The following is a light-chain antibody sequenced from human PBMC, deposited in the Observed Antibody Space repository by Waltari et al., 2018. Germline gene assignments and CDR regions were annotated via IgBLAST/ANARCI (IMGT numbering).Light chain of an antibody. CDR1: SSDIGTYNC. CDR3: GSDAGSYLFDVL. Sequence: QSALTQPRSVSGSPGQSISISCSGSSSDIGTYNCISWYQHHPGRAPRLLIYDVGKRPSGAPDSFSASKSSYTASLSISGLQVEDRADYFCGSDAGSYLFDVLFGGGTTLTVL. CDR2: DVG. J-gene: IGLJ3*02. V-gene: IGLV2-11*01.